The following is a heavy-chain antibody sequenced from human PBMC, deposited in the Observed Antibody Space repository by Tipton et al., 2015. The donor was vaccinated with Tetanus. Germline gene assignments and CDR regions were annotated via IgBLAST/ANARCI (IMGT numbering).Heavy chain of an antibody. V-gene: IGHV4-31*03. Sequence: GLVKPSETLSLSCTVSGGSTHGFYWTWIRQHPGKGLEWIGYIYFTGTTYYNPSLESRLTISIDTSKNQFSLELTSVTAADTAVYYCARGTGDYWGQGTLVTVSS. CDR1: GGSTHGFY. J-gene: IGHJ4*02. CDR3: ARGTGDY. CDR2: IYFTGTT. D-gene: IGHD1-14*01.